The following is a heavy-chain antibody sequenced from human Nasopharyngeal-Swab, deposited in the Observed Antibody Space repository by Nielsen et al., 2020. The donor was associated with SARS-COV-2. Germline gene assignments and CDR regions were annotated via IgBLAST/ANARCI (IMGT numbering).Heavy chain of an antibody. J-gene: IGHJ6*03. Sequence: SETLSLTCTVSGGSISSYYWSWIRQPPGKGLEWVGYIYYSGSTNSNPSLKRRVTISVDTSKNQFYLKLSTVTAADTAVYYCARISPSYCEILTSYYGYYYMDVWGKGTTVTVSS. D-gene: IGHD3-9*01. V-gene: IGHV4-59*01. CDR3: ARISPSYCEILTSYYGYYYMDV. CDR1: GGSISSYY. CDR2: IYYSGST.